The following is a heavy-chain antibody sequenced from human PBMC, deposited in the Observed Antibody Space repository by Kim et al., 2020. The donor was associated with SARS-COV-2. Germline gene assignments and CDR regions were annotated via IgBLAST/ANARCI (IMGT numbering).Heavy chain of an antibody. D-gene: IGHD3-9*01. V-gene: IGHV3-21*01. Sequence: GGSLRLSCAASGFTFSSYSMNWVRQAPGKGLEWVSSISNSSSYIYYADSVKGRFTISRDNAKNSLYLQMNSLRAEDTAVYYCARGALIDYDILTGYYVSPYFDYWGQGTLVTVSS. CDR3: ARGALIDYDILTGYYVSPYFDY. CDR1: GFTFSSYS. CDR2: ISNSSSYI. J-gene: IGHJ4*02.